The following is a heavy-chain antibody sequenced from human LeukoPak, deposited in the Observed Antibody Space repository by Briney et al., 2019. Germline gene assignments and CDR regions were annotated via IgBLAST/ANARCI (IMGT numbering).Heavy chain of an antibody. J-gene: IGHJ5*02. CDR2: IYYSGST. V-gene: IGHV4-30-4*01. D-gene: IGHD2-2*02. CDR1: GGSISNGDYY. CDR3: ARTHLGYCSSTSCYTPYNWFDP. Sequence: SQTLSLTCTVSGGSISNGDYYWSWIRQPPGKGLEWIGYIYYSGSTYYNPSLKSRVTISVDTSKNQFSLKLSSVTAADTAVYYCARTHLGYCSSTSCYTPYNWFDPWGQGTLVTVSS.